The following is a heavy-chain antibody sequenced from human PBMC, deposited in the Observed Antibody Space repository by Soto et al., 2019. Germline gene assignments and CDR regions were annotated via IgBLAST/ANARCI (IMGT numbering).Heavy chain of an antibody. CDR1: GFTFRSYA. CDR2: VSASGTGT. D-gene: IGHD5-18*01. CDR3: ARDQGASYGLYYFDY. V-gene: IGHV3-23*01. Sequence: GGSLRLSCAASGFTFRSYAMSWVRQAPGKGLEWVSAVSASGTGTYYSDSVKGRFTISRDNSKNTLYLQMSSLRAEDTALYYCARDQGASYGLYYFDYWGQGTLVTVSS. J-gene: IGHJ4*02.